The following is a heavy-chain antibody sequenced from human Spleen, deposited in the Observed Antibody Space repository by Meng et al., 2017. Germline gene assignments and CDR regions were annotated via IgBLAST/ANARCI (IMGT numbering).Heavy chain of an antibody. CDR1: GFTFSNYA. CDR3: AKVLGISYFDY. Sequence: GESLKISCAASGFTFSNYAMSWVRQAPGKGLEWVSAISGSGGSTYYADSVKGRFTISRDNSKNTLYLQMNSLRAEDTAVYYCAKVLGISYFDYWGQGTLVTVSS. CDR2: ISGSGGST. D-gene: IGHD7-27*01. V-gene: IGHV3-23*01. J-gene: IGHJ4*02.